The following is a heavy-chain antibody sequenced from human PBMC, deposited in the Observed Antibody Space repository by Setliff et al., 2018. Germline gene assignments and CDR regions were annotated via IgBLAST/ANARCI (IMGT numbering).Heavy chain of an antibody. CDR2: IYPGDSDT. V-gene: IGHV5-51*01. CDR3: ARHPYYYGSGTYLDNNNRWFDP. CDR1: GYNFANNW. J-gene: IGHJ5*02. D-gene: IGHD3-10*01. Sequence: PGESLKISCKGSGYNFANNWIGWVRQMPGKGLEWMGIIYPGDSDTRYSPSFQGQVTISADKSISTAYLQWSSLKASDTAMYYCARHPYYYGSGTYLDNNNRWFDPWGQGTLVTVSS.